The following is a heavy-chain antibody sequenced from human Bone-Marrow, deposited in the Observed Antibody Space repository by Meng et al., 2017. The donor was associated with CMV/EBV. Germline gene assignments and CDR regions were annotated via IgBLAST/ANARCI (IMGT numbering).Heavy chain of an antibody. V-gene: IGHV3-30*02. CDR1: GFTFSSYS. D-gene: IGHD3-10*01. CDR3: AKGRFTMVRGVLDY. CDR2: IRYDGSNK. Sequence: GESLKISCAASGFTFSSYSMNWVRQAPGKGLEWVAFIRYDGSNKYYADSVKGRFTISRDNSKNTLYLQMNSLRAEDTAVYYCAKGRFTMVRGVLDYWGQGTLVTVSS. J-gene: IGHJ4*02.